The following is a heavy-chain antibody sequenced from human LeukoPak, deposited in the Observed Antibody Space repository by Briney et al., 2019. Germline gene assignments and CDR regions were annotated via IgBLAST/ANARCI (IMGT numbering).Heavy chain of an antibody. V-gene: IGHV3-7*01. J-gene: IGHJ5*02. CDR3: TKYYNSGPNWFDP. D-gene: IGHD3-3*01. Sequence: GGSLRLSCGASGFTFSDSWMSWVRQAPGKGLEWVANINQDGGAKFYVDSVKGRFTISRDNAKNSLFLQMNSLRVEDTAVYYCTKYYNSGPNWFDPWGQGTLVTVSS. CDR2: INQDGGAK. CDR1: GFTFSDSW.